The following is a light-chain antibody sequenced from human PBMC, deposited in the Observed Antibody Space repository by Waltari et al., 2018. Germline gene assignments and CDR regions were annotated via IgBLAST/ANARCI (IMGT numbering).Light chain of an antibody. CDR1: QSIRSW. CDR3: QQYDSFSYT. Sequence: DIQMTQSPSTLSASVGDRVTITCRASQSIRSWLAWYQQKPGKAPKVLIYDASTLESGVSSRFSGSGSGTEFTLTISSLHPDDFATYYCQQYDSFSYTFGQGTKLEIK. J-gene: IGKJ2*01. CDR2: DAS. V-gene: IGKV1-5*01.